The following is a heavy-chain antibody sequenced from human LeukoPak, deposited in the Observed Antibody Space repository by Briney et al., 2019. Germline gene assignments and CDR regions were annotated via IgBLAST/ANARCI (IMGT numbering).Heavy chain of an antibody. CDR3: ASVRGYSYGFDY. V-gene: IGHV1-69*05. Sequence: SVKVSCKASGGTFSSYAISWVRQAPGQGLEWMGGIITIFGTANYAQRFQGRVTITTDESTSTAYMELSSLRSEDTAVYYCASVRGYSYGFDYWGQGTLVTVSS. J-gene: IGHJ4*02. CDR1: GGTFSSYA. D-gene: IGHD5-18*01. CDR2: IITIFGTA.